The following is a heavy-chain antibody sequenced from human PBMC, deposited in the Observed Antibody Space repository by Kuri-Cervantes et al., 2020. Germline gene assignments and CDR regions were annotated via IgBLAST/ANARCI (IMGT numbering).Heavy chain of an antibody. V-gene: IGHV4-59*12. CDR3: ARVPTMIRGIVRYRYYFDY. CDR1: GGSISSYY. Sequence: SETLSLTCTVSGGSISSYYWSWIRQPPGKGLEWIGYIYYSGSTNYNPSLKSRVSISVDTSKNQFSLRLRSVTAADTAVYYCARVPTMIRGIVRYRYYFDYWGQGNLVTVSS. D-gene: IGHD3-10*01. J-gene: IGHJ4*02. CDR2: IYYSGST.